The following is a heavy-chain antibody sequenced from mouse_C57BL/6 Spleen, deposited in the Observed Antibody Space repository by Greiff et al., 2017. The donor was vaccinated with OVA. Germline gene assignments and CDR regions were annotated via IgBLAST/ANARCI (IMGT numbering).Heavy chain of an antibody. Sequence: EVNVVESGGDLVKPGGSLKLSCAASGFTFSSYGMSWVRQTPDKRLEWVATISSGGSYTYYPDIVKGRFTISRDNAKNTLYLQLSSLKSEDTAMYYCARHPQDNDGYYFFDYWGQGTTLTVSS. J-gene: IGHJ2*01. CDR3: ARHPQDNDGYYFFDY. V-gene: IGHV5-6*01. CDR2: ISSGGSYT. CDR1: GFTFSSYG. D-gene: IGHD2-3*01.